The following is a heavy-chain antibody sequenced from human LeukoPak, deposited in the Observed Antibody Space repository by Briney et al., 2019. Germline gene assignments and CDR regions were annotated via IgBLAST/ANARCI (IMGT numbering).Heavy chain of an antibody. J-gene: IGHJ6*03. CDR2: ISGSGGST. V-gene: IGHV3-23*01. CDR3: ARGGVVPARTKYFYYYMDV. D-gene: IGHD2-2*01. CDR1: GFTFSSYA. Sequence: GGSLRLSCAASGFTFSSYAMSWVRQAPGKGLEWVSAISGSGGSTYYADSVKGRFTISRDNSKNTLYLQMNSLRAEDTAVYYCARGGVVPARTKYFYYYMDVWGKGTAVTVSS.